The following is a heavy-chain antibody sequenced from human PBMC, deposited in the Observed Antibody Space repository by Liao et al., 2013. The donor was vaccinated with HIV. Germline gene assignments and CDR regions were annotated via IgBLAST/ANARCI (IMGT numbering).Heavy chain of an antibody. Sequence: QVQLQQWGAGLLKPSETLSLTCDVYVGSFSSYYWTWIRQPPRRGAWSGLDKSVIVEAPTTIRPSRVESPLQWTRPRTNFPLQLRSVTTADTAVYYCARVTYVESSGELFYNYFDPWGQGTLVTVSS. V-gene: IGHV4-34*02. CDR3: ARVTYVESSGELFYNYFDP. CDR2: SVIVEAP. CDR1: VGSFSSYY. J-gene: IGHJ5*02. D-gene: IGHD3-10*01.